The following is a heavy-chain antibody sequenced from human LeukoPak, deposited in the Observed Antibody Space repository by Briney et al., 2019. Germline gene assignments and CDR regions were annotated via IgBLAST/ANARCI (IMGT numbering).Heavy chain of an antibody. J-gene: IGHJ6*04. CDR3: ARVELRYFDWSLGMDV. CDR1: GGTFSSYA. Sequence: SVKVSCRASGGTFSSYAISWVRQAPGQGLEWMGGIIPIFGTANYAQKFQGRVTITADKSTSTAYMELSSLRPEDTAVYYCARVELRYFDWSLGMDVWGKGTTVTVSS. D-gene: IGHD3-9*01. CDR2: IIPIFGTA. V-gene: IGHV1-69*06.